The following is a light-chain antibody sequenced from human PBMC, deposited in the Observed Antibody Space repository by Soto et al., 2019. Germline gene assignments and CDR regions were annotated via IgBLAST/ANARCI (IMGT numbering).Light chain of an antibody. V-gene: IGKV3-11*01. CDR1: QSVSSY. Sequence: EIVLTQSPATLSLSPGERATLSCRASQSVSSYLAWYQQKPGQAPRLLIYDASNRATGIPARFSGSGSGTDFTLTIGSPQHEAFAVQSCQQRSKWPRLTFGGGTKVEIK. CDR2: DAS. J-gene: IGKJ4*01. CDR3: QQRSKWPRLT.